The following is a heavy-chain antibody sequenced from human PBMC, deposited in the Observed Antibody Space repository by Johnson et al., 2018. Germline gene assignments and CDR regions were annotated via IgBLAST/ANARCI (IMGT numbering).Heavy chain of an antibody. V-gene: IGHV3-23*04. CDR1: GFTFRIYA. Sequence: VQLVQSGGGLVQPGGSLRLSCAASGFTFRIYAMTWVRQAPGKGLEWVSTVSGTDGSTQYADSVKGRFTISRDNSKNTLYLQMNSLRAEDTAVYYRAQAKSGYADYYYGMDVWGQGTTVTVSS. D-gene: IGHD5-12*01. CDR3: AQAKSGYADYYYGMDV. CDR2: VSGTDGST. J-gene: IGHJ6*02.